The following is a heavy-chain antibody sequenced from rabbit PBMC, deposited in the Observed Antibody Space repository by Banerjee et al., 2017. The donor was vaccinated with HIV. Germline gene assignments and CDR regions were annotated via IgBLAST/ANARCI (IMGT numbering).Heavy chain of an antibody. V-gene: IGHV1S47*01. J-gene: IGHJ3*01. CDR1: GSDISSNA. CDR2: IYSSNGDK. D-gene: IGHD7-1*01. CDR3: ARDRDGDAGYGSLAL. Sequence: QEQLVESGGGLVQPEGSLTLTCKASGSDISSNAMCWVRQAPGKGLELIACIYSSNGDKWYASWVNGRCTISRSTSLNTVDLKMTSLTVADTATYFCARDRDGDAGYGSLALWGQGTLVTVS.